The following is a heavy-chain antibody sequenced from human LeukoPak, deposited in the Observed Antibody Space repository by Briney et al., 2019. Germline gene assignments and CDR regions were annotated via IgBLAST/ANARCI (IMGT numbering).Heavy chain of an antibody. D-gene: IGHD3-22*01. CDR2: ISGSGGST. CDR3: ASHMIVVIFRGPPGY. V-gene: IGHV3-23*01. CDR1: GFTFSSYD. Sequence: GGSLRLSCAASGFTFSSYDMSWVRQAPGKGLEWVSGISGSGGSTYYADSVKGRFTISRDNSKNTLYLQMNSLRAEDTAVYYCASHMIVVIFRGPPGYWGQGTLVTVSS. J-gene: IGHJ4*02.